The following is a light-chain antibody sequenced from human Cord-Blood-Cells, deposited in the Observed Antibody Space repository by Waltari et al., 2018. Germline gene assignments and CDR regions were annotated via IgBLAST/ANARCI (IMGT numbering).Light chain of an antibody. Sequence: QSALTQPRSVSGSPGQSITIPCPGTSSDVGGYNLVPWYQPHPGKAPKLMIYEVSKRPSGVPDRFAGSKSGNTASLTISGLQAEDEADYYCCSYAGSYTLVFGGGTKLTVL. V-gene: IGLV2-11*01. CDR1: SSDVGGYNL. CDR3: CSYAGSYTLV. J-gene: IGLJ3*02. CDR2: EVS.